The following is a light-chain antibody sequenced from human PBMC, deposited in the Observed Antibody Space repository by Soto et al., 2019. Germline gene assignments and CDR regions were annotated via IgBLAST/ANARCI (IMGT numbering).Light chain of an antibody. CDR1: SSNLGDNT. V-gene: IGLV1-44*01. CDR2: RYD. CDR3: AAWYASLDGYV. J-gene: IGLJ1*01. Sequence: QSVLTQPPSASGTPGQRVTISCSTSSSNLGDNTVNWYQHVPGTAPKLLIYRYDQRPSGVPDRFSGSKSGTSASLAISGLKSEDEADYYCAAWYASLDGYVFGTGTKVTVL.